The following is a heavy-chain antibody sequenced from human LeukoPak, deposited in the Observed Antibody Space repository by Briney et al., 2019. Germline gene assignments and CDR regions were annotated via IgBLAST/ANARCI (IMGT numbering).Heavy chain of an antibody. J-gene: IGHJ5*02. Sequence: PGGSLRLSCAASGFTFSSYAMSWVRQAPGKGLEWVSAISGSGGSTYYADSVKGRFTISRDNSKNTLYLQMNSLRAEDTAVYYCAKDDLLLGTIFGVVGPTNWFDPWGQGTLVTVSS. CDR3: AKDDLLLGTIFGVVGPTNWFDP. D-gene: IGHD3-3*01. CDR2: ISGSGGST. CDR1: GFTFSSYA. V-gene: IGHV3-23*01.